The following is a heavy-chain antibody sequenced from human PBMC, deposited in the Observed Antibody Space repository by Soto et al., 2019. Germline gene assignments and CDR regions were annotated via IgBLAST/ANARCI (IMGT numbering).Heavy chain of an antibody. Sequence: EVQLLESGGGLVKPGGSLRLACAASGLTFSRYTMGGVRQAPGKGLEWVSANIASGVMTYDADTVKGGCTHSRDNSNHTLNLERNSLRAGAAAVYYCAKDLRGPGAGTWYFELWGRGTLVTVSS. CDR2: NIASGVMT. CDR3: AKDLRGPGAGTWYFEL. V-gene: IGHV3-23*01. D-gene: IGHD6-13*01. CDR1: GLTFSRYT. J-gene: IGHJ2*01.